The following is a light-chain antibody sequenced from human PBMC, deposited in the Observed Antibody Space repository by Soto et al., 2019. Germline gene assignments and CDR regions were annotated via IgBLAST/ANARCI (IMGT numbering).Light chain of an antibody. V-gene: IGLV1-40*01. CDR3: QPYDSSRGGAV. Sequence: QPVLTQPPSVSGAPGQRVTISCTGSSSNIGAGYDVHWYQQLPGTAPKLLIYGNSNRPSGVPDRFSGSKSGTSASLAITGPGVEGGVVYSAQPYDSSRGGAVLGGGTQLPVL. J-gene: IGLJ7*01. CDR1: SSNIGAGYD. CDR2: GNS.